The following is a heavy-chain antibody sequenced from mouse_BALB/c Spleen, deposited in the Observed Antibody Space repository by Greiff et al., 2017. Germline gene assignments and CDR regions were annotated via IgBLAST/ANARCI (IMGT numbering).Heavy chain of an antibody. V-gene: IGHV5-17*02. J-gene: IGHJ3*01. CDR2: ISSGSSTI. CDR3: ASDYYGIAWFAY. CDR1: GFTFSSFG. D-gene: IGHD2-1*01. Sequence: EVKLQESGGGLVQPGGSRKLSCAASGFTFSSFGMHWVRQAPEKGLEWVAYISSGSSTIYYADTVKGRFTISRDNPKNTLFLQMTSLRSEDTAMYYCASDYYGIAWFAYWGQGTLVTVSA.